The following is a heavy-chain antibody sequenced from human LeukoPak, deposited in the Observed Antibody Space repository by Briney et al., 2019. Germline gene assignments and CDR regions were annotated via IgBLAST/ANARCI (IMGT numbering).Heavy chain of an antibody. CDR2: ISYDGSNK. J-gene: IGHJ4*02. V-gene: IGHV3-30*03. CDR3: AMGNSSSWYGDY. Sequence: GRSLRLSCAASGFTFSSYGMHWVRQAPGKGLEWVAVISYDGSNKYYADSVKGRFTISRDNSKNTLYLQMNSLRAEDTAVYYCAMGNSSSWYGDYWGQGTLVTVSS. D-gene: IGHD6-13*01. CDR1: GFTFSSYG.